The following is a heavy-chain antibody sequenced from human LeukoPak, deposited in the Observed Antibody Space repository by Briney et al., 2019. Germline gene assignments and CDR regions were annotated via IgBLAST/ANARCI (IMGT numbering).Heavy chain of an antibody. V-gene: IGHV1-18*01. J-gene: IGHJ6*02. D-gene: IGHD2-2*01. CDR1: GYTFTSYG. CDR2: ISAYNGNT. CDR3: ARDIVVVPAATLRYYYGMDV. Sequence: GASVKVSCKASGYTFTSYGISWVRQAPGQGLEWMGWISAYNGNTNYAQKLQGRVTMTTDTSTSTAYMELRSLRSDDTAVYYCARDIVVVPAATLRYYYGMDVWGQGTTVTVSS.